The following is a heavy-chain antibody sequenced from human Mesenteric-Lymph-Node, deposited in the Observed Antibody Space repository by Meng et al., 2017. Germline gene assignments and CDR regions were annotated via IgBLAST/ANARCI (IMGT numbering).Heavy chain of an antibody. CDR3: VGDSLVDDSGSYIGKGDY. J-gene: IGHJ4*02. D-gene: IGHD3-10*01. CDR2: VSVSGGSS. CDR1: GFIFSNYI. V-gene: IGHV3-23*01. Sequence: GESLKISCAASGFIFSNYIMSWVRQAPGQGLEWVSSVSVSGGSSFYADSVKGRFTVSGDNSKSMLYVQVNSLSAEDTAMYFCVGDSLVDDSGSYIGKGDYWGQGTLVTVSS.